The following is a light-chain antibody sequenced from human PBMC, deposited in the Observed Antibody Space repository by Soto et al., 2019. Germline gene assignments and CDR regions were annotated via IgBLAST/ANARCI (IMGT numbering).Light chain of an antibody. V-gene: IGKV3-15*01. J-gene: IGKJ2*01. CDR3: QRYNGWPPGMYT. CDR1: QSISSS. CDR2: GAS. Sequence: EIVMTQSPATLSVSRGERATLSCRASQSISSSLAWYQQKPGQAPRLLIYGASTRATGIPARFSGSGSGTEFTLTISSLQSEDFAVYYCQRYNGWPPGMYTFGQGTKLQIK.